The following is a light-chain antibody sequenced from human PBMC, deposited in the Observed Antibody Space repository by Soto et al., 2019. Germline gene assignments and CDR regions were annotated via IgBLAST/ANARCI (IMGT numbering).Light chain of an antibody. CDR2: EAN. J-gene: IGLJ3*02. CDR1: GRSFENFNL. V-gene: IGLV2-23*01. Sequence: QSVLTQPASVSGSPGQSITISCTGAGRSFENFNLVSWYQHRPGKAPKLLISEANRRPSGVSDRFSASKSGNTASLTISGLQTDDESDYFCCSYAHDNSSVLFGGGTKLTVL. CDR3: CSYAHDNSSVL.